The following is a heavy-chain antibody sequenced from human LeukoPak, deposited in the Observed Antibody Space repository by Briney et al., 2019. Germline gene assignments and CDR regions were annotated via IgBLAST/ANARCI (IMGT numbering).Heavy chain of an antibody. V-gene: IGHV3-23*01. CDR2: ISGSGGST. CDR3: ARGGAVLVAVAGYCDY. J-gene: IGHJ4*02. D-gene: IGHD6-19*01. CDR1: GFTFSASA. Sequence: PGGSLRLSCAASGFTFSASAMSWVRQAPGKGLEWVSAISGSGGSTYYADSVKGRFTISRDNSKNTLYLQMNSLRAEDTAVYYCARGGAVLVAVAGYCDYWGQGTLVTVSS.